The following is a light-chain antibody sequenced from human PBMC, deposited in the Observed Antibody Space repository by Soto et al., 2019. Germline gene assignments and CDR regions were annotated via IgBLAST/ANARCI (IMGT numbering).Light chain of an antibody. CDR1: QSISSN. Sequence: EIVMTQSPATLSVSPGERATLSCRASQSISSNLAWYQQKPGQAPRLLIYGASTRATGIPARFSGSGSGTEFTLTISSLQSEDFAVYYCQQYNNWPRTFGQGTKEEI. CDR3: QQYNNWPRT. CDR2: GAS. V-gene: IGKV3-15*01. J-gene: IGKJ1*01.